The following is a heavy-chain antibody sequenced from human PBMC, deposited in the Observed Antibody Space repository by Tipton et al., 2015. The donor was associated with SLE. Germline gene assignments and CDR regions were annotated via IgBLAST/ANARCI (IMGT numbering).Heavy chain of an antibody. CDR1: GFTFDDSVHDSA. CDR2: ISWNGDST. V-gene: IGHV3-9*01. J-gene: IGHJ4*02. D-gene: IGHD1-1*01. Sequence: SLRLSCAVSGFTFDDSVHDSAMHWVRQVPGKSLEWVSGISWNGDSTHYADSVKGRFIISRNNARKSLFLQMNSLRPEDTALYYCVKDMDSFGSKSTLEYWGQGTLVTVSS. CDR3: VKDMDSFGSKSTLEY.